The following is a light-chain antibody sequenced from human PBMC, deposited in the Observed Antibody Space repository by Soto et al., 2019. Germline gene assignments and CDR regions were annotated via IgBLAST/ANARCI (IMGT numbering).Light chain of an antibody. Sequence: QSALTQPASVSGSPGQSTTFSCTGTSSDVGSYDYVSWHQQHPGKAPKLIIYDVNNRPSGVPSRFSGSKSGNTASLIISGLQTEDEADYYCCAYSTSGTHVFGTG. CDR3: CAYSTSGTHV. CDR1: SSDVGSYDY. CDR2: DVN. V-gene: IGLV2-14*03. J-gene: IGLJ1*01.